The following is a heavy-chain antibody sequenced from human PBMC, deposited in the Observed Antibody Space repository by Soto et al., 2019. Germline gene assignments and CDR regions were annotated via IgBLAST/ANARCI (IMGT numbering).Heavy chain of an antibody. CDR2: INAGNGNT. D-gene: IGHD3-16*02. CDR3: AKALRRALGGVIVHYFDY. CDR1: GYTFTSYA. J-gene: IGHJ4*01. Sequence: ASVKVSCKASGYTFTSYAMHWVRQAPGQRLEWMGWINAGNGNTKYSQKFQGRVTITRDTSASTAYMELSSLRAEDTAVYYCAKALRRALGGVIVHYFDYWGHGTLVTVSS. V-gene: IGHV1-3*01.